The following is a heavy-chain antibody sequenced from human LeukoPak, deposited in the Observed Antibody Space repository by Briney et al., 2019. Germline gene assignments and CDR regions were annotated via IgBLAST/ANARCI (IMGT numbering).Heavy chain of an antibody. V-gene: IGHV3-43*02. D-gene: IGHD2-15*01. Sequence: QTGGSLRLSCAASGFTFGDYAMHWVRQAPGKGLEWISLISGHGDSTYYTDSVKGRFTGSRDNSKSSLYLQMNSLRTEYTAVYCCAKEETIVVGGYYYGMDVWGQGTTVTVSS. CDR1: GFTFGDYA. CDR3: AKEETIVVGGYYYGMDV. CDR2: ISGHGDST. J-gene: IGHJ6*02.